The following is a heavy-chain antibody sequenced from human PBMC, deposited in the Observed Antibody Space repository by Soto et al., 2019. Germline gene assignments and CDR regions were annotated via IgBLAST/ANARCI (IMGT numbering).Heavy chain of an antibody. Sequence: EVQLLESGGGLARPGGSLRLSCAASGFTFSSYAMTWVRQAPGKGLEWVSGISTDGGRTYYAASVMGRFSISRDNSKNTMSLELHSLRAEDTAIYYCAKTGGYMYDAFDIWGPGTRVTVSS. CDR1: GFTFSSYA. J-gene: IGHJ3*02. V-gene: IGHV3-23*01. CDR3: AKTGGYMYDAFDI. CDR2: ISTDGGRT. D-gene: IGHD5-12*01.